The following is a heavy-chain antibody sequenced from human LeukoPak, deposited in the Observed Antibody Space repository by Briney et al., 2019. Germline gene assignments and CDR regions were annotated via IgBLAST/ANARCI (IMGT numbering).Heavy chain of an antibody. V-gene: IGHV1-18*01. J-gene: IGHJ5*02. CDR1: GYTFTSYG. CDR3: AASYYYGSGSYYSNNR. D-gene: IGHD3-10*01. Sequence: ASVKVSCKASGYTFTSYGISWVRQAPGQGLEWMGWISAYNGNTNYAQKLQGRVTMTTDTSTSTAYMELRSLRSEDTAVYYCAASYYYGSGSYYSNNRWGQGTLVTVSS. CDR2: ISAYNGNT.